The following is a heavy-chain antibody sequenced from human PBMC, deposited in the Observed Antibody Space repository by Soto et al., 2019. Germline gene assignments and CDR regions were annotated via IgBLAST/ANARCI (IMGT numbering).Heavy chain of an antibody. D-gene: IGHD2-15*01. CDR1: GYTFTTYD. CDR2: MNTHTDDT. V-gene: IGHV1-8*01. Sequence: QVQLVQSGAEVKKPGASVKVSCMASGYTFTTYDINWVRQAPGQGLEWMGWMNTHTDDTGYAQKFLGRVSMTRNTSIDTAYMELTSLRSDDTAVYYCVRGQLGGYFDYWGQGTLVSVSS. CDR3: VRGQLGGYFDY. J-gene: IGHJ4*02.